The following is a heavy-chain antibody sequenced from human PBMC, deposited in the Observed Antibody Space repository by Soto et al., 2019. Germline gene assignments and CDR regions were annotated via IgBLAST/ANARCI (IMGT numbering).Heavy chain of an antibody. CDR2: IIPIFGTA. J-gene: IGHJ6*02. CDR3: ARDRSTKSYQLPTHESMDV. CDR1: GGTFSSYA. V-gene: IGHV1-69*01. D-gene: IGHD2-2*01. Sequence: QVQLVQSGAEVKKPGSSVKVSCKASGGTFSSYAISWVRQAPGQGLEWMGGIIPIFGTANYAQKFQGRVTITADESTSTAYMELSSLRSEDTAVYYCARDRSTKSYQLPTHESMDVWGQGTTVTVSS.